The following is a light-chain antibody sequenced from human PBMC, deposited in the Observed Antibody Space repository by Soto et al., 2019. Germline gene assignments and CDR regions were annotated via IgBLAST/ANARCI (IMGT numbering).Light chain of an antibody. CDR2: DAS. Sequence: DIQMTQSPATLSASVGDRVTITCRASQSISSWLAWYQQKPGKVPKLLIDDASSLESGVPSRFSGSGSGTEFTLTIRSLQPDDFATYYCQQYNTYSWTFGQGTKVDIK. CDR1: QSISSW. J-gene: IGKJ1*01. V-gene: IGKV1-5*01. CDR3: QQYNTYSWT.